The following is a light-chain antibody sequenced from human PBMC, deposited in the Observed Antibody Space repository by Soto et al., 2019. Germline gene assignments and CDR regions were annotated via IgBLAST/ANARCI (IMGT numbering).Light chain of an antibody. CDR3: QSYDSSLSGSV. CDR1: SSNIGAGYD. V-gene: IGLV1-40*01. Sequence: QSVLTQPPSVSGAPGQRVTISCTGSSSNIGAGYDVHWYQHLPGTAPKLLIYGNSNRTSGVPDRFSGSKSGTSASLAITGLQADDEADYYCQSYDSSLSGSVFGGGTQLTVL. J-gene: IGLJ2*01. CDR2: GNS.